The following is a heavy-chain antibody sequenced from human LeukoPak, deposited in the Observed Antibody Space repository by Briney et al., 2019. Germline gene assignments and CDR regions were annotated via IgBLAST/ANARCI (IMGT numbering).Heavy chain of an antibody. J-gene: IGHJ4*02. CDR3: ATGLPGSSWYARKFDY. CDR1: GYTFTGYY. D-gene: IGHD6-13*01. Sequence: ASVKVSCKAYGYTFTGYYMHWVRQAPGQGLEWMGWINPNSGGTNYAQKFQGRVTMTEDTSTDTAYMQLNSLRSEDTALYYCATGLPGSSWYARKFDYWGQGTLVTVSS. V-gene: IGHV1-2*02. CDR2: INPNSGGT.